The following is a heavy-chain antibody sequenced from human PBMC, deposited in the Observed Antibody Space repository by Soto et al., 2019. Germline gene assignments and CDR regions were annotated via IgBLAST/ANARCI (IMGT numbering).Heavy chain of an antibody. CDR3: AREQQQLVPYYFDY. V-gene: IGHV4-31*03. D-gene: IGHD6-13*01. Sequence: QVQLQESGPGLVKPSQTLSLTCTVSGGSISSGGYYWSWIRQHPGKGLEWIGYIYYSGSTYYNPSLKSRVTIAVDTSKNQFSLKLSSVTAADTAVYYCAREQQQLVPYYFDYWGQGTLVTVSS. J-gene: IGHJ4*02. CDR2: IYYSGST. CDR1: GGSISSGGYY.